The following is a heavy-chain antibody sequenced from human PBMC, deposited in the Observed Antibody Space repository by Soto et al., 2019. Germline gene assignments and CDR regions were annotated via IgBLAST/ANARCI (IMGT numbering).Heavy chain of an antibody. V-gene: IGHV4-39*07. J-gene: IGHJ4*02. CDR1: GGSITTTTYY. Sequence: SETLSLTCTVSGGSITTTTYYWGWMRQHPGKGLEGIGSSNYSGSTYYNPSLKSRLTISVHTSKTQFSLKLSSVTAADTAVYYCARYDDCCRGGSCEDNPMASKRVFDYWGQGTLVTVSS. CDR3: ARYDDCCRGGSCEDNPMASKRVFDY. D-gene: IGHD2-15*01. CDR2: SNYSGST.